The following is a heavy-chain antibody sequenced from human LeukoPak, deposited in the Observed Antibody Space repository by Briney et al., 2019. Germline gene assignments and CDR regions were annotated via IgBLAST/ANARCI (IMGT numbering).Heavy chain of an antibody. J-gene: IGHJ1*01. D-gene: IGHD3-22*01. CDR1: GFTFSSYA. CDR2: ISSNGGST. CDR3: VKDLVRYYYDSSGYGPEYFQH. V-gene: IGHV3-64D*06. Sequence: QPGGSLRLSCSASGFTFSSYAMHWVRQAPGKGLEYVSAISSNGGSTYYADSVKGRFTISRDNSKNTLYLQMSSLRAEGTAVYYCVKDLVRYYYDSSGYGPEYFQHWGQGTLVTVSS.